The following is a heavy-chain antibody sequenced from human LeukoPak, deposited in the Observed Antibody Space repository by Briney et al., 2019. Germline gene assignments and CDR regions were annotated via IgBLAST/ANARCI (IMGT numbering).Heavy chain of an antibody. V-gene: IGHV1-18*01. D-gene: IGHD2-2*01. J-gene: IGHJ5*02. CDR2: ISAYNGNT. CDR3: ARVRGYCSSTSCYGENWFDP. Sequence: ASVTVSCKASGYTFTSYGISWVRQAPGQGLEWMGWISAYNGNTNYAQKLQGRVTMTTDTSTSTAYMELRSLRSDDTAVYCCARVRGYCSSTSCYGENWFDPWGQGTLVTVSS. CDR1: GYTFTSYG.